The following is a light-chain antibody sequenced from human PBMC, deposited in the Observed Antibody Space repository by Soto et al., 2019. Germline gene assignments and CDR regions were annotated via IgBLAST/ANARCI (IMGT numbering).Light chain of an antibody. CDR1: QSISSY. V-gene: IGKV3-11*01. CDR3: QQYRPSPAIS. J-gene: IGKJ5*01. Sequence: EIVLTQSPATLSLSPGERATLSCRASQSISSYLAWYQQKPGQAPRLLIYDAFIRATGTPARFSGCGSGTDFTLTISRLEPEDSALYFCQQYRPSPAISFGQGTRLEIK. CDR2: DAF.